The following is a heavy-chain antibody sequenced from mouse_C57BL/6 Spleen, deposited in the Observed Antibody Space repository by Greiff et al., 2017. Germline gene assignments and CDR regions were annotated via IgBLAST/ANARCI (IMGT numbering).Heavy chain of an antibody. CDR2: IHPNSGST. CDR3: ARGYYGSSYVGSSYWYFDV. V-gene: IGHV1-64*01. J-gene: IGHJ1*03. CDR1: GYTFTSYW. D-gene: IGHD1-1*01. Sequence: VQLQQPGAELVKPGASVKLSCKASGYTFTSYWMHWVKQRPGQGLEWIGMIHPNSGSTNYNEKFKSKATLTVDKSSSTAYMQLSSLTSEDSAVYDCARGYYGSSYVGSSYWYFDVWGTGTTVTVSS.